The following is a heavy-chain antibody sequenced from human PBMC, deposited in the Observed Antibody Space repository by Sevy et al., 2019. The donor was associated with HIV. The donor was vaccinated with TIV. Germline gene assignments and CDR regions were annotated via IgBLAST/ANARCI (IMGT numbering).Heavy chain of an antibody. CDR2: FGTSRDT. V-gene: IGHV3-13*01. J-gene: IGHJ5*02. D-gene: IGHD3-10*01. CDR1: GFTSNDYG. Sequence: GGSLRLSCAASGFTSNDYGMHWVRQPTGKGLEWVSAFGTSRDTYYSDSVRGRFIVSRDNAKNSFFLQMNSLGAGDTAVYYCAGGGRFGEFSLSTWGQGTLVTVSS. CDR3: AGGGRFGEFSLST.